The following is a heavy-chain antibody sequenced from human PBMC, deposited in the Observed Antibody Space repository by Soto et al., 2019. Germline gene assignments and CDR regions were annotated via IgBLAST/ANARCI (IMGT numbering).Heavy chain of an antibody. V-gene: IGHV4-59*01. CDR1: GGSISSYY. Sequence: PSETLSLTCTVSGGSISSYYWSWIRQPPGKGLEWIGYIYYSGSTNYNPSLKSRVTISVDTSKNQFSLKLSSVTAADTAVYYCASTMTTVTSFYYYYGMDVWGQGTTVTVSS. J-gene: IGHJ6*02. CDR3: ASTMTTVTSFYYYYGMDV. D-gene: IGHD4-17*01. CDR2: IYYSGST.